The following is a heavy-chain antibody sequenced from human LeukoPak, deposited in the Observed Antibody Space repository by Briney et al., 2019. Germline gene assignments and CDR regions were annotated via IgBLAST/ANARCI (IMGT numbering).Heavy chain of an antibody. J-gene: IGHJ4*02. CDR2: IRYDGSNK. CDR3: AIIAVAARPAVYY. Sequence: GGSLRLSCAASGFTFSSYGMHWVRQAPGKGLEWVAFIRYDGSNKYYADSVKGRFTISRDNSKNTLYLQMNSLRAEDTAVYYCAIIAVAARPAVYYWGQGTLVTVSS. V-gene: IGHV3-30*02. CDR1: GFTFSSYG. D-gene: IGHD6-6*01.